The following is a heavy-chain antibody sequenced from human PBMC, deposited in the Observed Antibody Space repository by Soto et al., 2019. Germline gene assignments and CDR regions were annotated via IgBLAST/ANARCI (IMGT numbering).Heavy chain of an antibody. V-gene: IGHV4-59*01. CDR3: ARRAPSTYSSSWYRLEEDAFDI. J-gene: IGHJ3*02. Sequence: SETLSLTCTVSGGSISSYYWSWIRQPPGKGLEWIGYIYYSGSTNYNASLKSRVTISVDKSKNQFSLKLSSVTAADTAVYYCARRAPSTYSSSWYRLEEDAFDIWGQGTMVTVSS. CDR2: IYYSGST. CDR1: GGSISSYY. D-gene: IGHD6-13*01.